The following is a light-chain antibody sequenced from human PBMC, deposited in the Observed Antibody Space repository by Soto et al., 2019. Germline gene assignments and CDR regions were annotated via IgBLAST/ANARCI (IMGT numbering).Light chain of an antibody. CDR3: GTWDSSLSAGV. V-gene: IGLV1-51*01. CDR2: DNS. J-gene: IGLJ3*02. CDR1: SSNIGNNY. Sequence: QAVVTQPPSVSAAPGQKVTISCSGSSSNIGNNYVSWYQQLPGTAPKLLIYDNSYRPSGIPDRFSGSKSGTSATLGITGLQTGDEADYYCGTWDSSLSAGVFGGGTKLTVL.